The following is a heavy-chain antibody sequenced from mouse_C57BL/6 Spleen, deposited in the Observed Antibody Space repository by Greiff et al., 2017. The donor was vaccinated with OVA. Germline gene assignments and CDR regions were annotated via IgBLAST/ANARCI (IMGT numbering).Heavy chain of an antibody. V-gene: IGHV1-5*01. CDR2: IYPGNSDT. D-gene: IGHD1-1*01. CDR3: TRGGTTVVATGYFDY. CDR1: GYTFTSYW. J-gene: IGHJ2*01. Sequence: VQLQQSGTVLARPGASVKMSCKTSGYTFTSYWMHWVKQRPGQGLEWIGAIYPGNSDTSYNQKFKGKAKLTAVTSASTAYMELSSLTNEDSAVYYCTRGGTTVVATGYFDYWGQGTTRTGSS.